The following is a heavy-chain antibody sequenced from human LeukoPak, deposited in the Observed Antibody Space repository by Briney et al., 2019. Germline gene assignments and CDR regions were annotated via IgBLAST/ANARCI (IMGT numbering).Heavy chain of an antibody. V-gene: IGHV4-39*01. Sequence: SQTLSLTCSVSGDSITSSSYYWVWIRQPPGKGLEWIGSIYYSGSTYYNPSLESRVTISVDTSKNQFSLKLSSVTAADTAVYYCARLFDSSSSPDWFDPWGQGTLVTVSS. CDR3: ARLFDSSSSPDWFDP. CDR1: GDSITSSSYY. CDR2: IYYSGST. J-gene: IGHJ5*02. D-gene: IGHD6-6*01.